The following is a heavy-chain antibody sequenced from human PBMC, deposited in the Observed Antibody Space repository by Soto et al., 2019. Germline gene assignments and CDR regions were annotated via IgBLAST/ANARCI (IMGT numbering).Heavy chain of an antibody. D-gene: IGHD5-18*01. CDR3: ARLTDTAMDEEVDY. CDR2: IIPILGIA. V-gene: IGHV1-69*02. Sequence: QVQLVQSGAEVKKPGSSVKVSCKASGGTFSSYTISWVRQAPGQGLEWMGRIIPILGIANYAQKFQGRVTLTACKSTSTAYMDLSSLRSEDTALYYCARLTDTAMDEEVDYWGQGTLVTVSS. CDR1: GGTFSSYT. J-gene: IGHJ4*02.